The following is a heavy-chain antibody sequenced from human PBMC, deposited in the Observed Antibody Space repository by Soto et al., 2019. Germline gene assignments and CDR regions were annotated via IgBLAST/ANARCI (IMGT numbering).Heavy chain of an antibody. CDR2: IYPGDSDT. CDR3: AGGGVRGVITRTRDYYGMDV. V-gene: IGHV5-51*01. D-gene: IGHD3-10*01. Sequence: PGESLKISCKGSGYNFASYWIGWVRQMPGKGLEWMGIIYPGDSDTTYSPSFQGQVTISADKSISTAYLQWSSLKASDTAMYYCAGGGVRGVITRTRDYYGMDVWGQGTTVTVSS. CDR1: GYNFASYW. J-gene: IGHJ6*02.